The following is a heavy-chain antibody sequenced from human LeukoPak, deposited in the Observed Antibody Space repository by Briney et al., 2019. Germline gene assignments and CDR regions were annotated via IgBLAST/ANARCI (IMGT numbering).Heavy chain of an antibody. Sequence: GGSLRLSCAASGFTFSSYGMHWVRQAPGKGLEWIGRSRSKVNSYTTDYAASVRDRFTISRDESKSSVFLQMNSLKTEDTAVYYCAWGDAYCSGDCFSDWGQGTLVTVSA. V-gene: IGHV3-72*01. CDR2: SRSKVNSYTT. J-gene: IGHJ4*02. CDR1: GFTFSSYG. CDR3: AWGDAYCSGDCFSD. D-gene: IGHD2-21*02.